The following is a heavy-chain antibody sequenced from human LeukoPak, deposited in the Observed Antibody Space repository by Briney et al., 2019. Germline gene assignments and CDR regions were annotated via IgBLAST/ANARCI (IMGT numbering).Heavy chain of an antibody. J-gene: IGHJ4*02. CDR3: ARLPMLRGVTECYFDY. Sequence: SETLSLTCTISGGSISDYYWSWIRQPPGKGLEWIGYIYYSGNTNYNPSLQSRVTISVDTSMNQFSLTLYLVTAADTAVYYCARLPMLRGVTECYFDYWGQGALVTVSS. V-gene: IGHV4-59*01. CDR1: GGSISDYY. CDR2: IYYSGNT. D-gene: IGHD3-10*01.